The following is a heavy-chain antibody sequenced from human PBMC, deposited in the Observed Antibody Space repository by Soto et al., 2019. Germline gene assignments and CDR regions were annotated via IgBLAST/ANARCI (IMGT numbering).Heavy chain of an antibody. J-gene: IGHJ4*02. Sequence: HPGGSLRLSCAASGFTFSSYAMSWVRQAPGKGLEWVANINPDGSAKNYVDSVKGRFTISRDNAKNSLFLQMSSLTAEDSGLYFCSRYLDFWGQGTLVTVSS. CDR3: SRYLDF. CDR2: INPDGSAK. V-gene: IGHV3-7*01. CDR1: GFTFSSYA.